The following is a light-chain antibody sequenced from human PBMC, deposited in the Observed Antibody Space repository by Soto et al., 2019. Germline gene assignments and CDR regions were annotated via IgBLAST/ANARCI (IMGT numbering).Light chain of an antibody. CDR3: QQYYKSGLT. CDR1: QSISNC. V-gene: IGKV1-39*01. Sequence: DIQMTQSPSSLSASLGDRVTITCRASQSISNCLNWVQHKPGNAPKFLISAASTLQSGVPPRFSGSEYGADFALTIRGLQPEASAIYCCQQYYKSGLTFGGGTKVQIK. CDR2: AAS. J-gene: IGKJ4*01.